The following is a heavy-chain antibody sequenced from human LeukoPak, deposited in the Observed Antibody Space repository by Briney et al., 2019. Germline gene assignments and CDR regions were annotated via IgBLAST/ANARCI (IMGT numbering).Heavy chain of an antibody. Sequence: PGRSLRLSCAASGFTFDDYAMTWVRQAPGKGLEWVSGITWNSGSTGYADSVKGRFTISRDNAKNSLYLQMNSLRAEDTALYYCAKDTRYSYGYGMDVWGQGTTVTVSS. CDR2: ITWNSGST. V-gene: IGHV3-9*01. CDR3: AKDTRYSYGYGMDV. J-gene: IGHJ6*02. D-gene: IGHD5-18*01. CDR1: GFTFDDYA.